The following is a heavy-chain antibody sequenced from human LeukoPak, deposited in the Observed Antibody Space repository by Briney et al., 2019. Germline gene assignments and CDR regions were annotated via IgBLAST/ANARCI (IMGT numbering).Heavy chain of an antibody. V-gene: IGHV4-59*11. D-gene: IGHD6-6*01. CDR2: IYNSGTT. CDR3: ARHRQIAARPTWDYYMDV. Sequence: PSETLSLTCTVSGASISSHYWTWIRQPPGKGLEWIGYIYNSGTTNYNPSLKSRVTISVDTSKNQFSLKLSSVTAADTAVYHCARHRQIAARPTWDYYMDVWGKGTTVTVSS. CDR1: GASISSHY. J-gene: IGHJ6*03.